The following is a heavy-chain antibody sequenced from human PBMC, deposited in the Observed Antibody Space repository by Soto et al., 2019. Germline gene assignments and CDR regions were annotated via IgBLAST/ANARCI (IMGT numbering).Heavy chain of an antibody. CDR2: IYYSGST. CDR3: ARVVGQTPDNGFDP. CDR1: GGSISSYY. Sequence: SETLSLTCTVSGGSISSYYWSWIRQPPGKGLEWIGYIYYSGSTNYNPSLKSRVTISVDTSKNQFSLKLSAVTAADTAVYYCARVVGQTPDNGFDPWGQGTLVTVS. V-gene: IGHV4-59*01. J-gene: IGHJ5*02. D-gene: IGHD2-2*01.